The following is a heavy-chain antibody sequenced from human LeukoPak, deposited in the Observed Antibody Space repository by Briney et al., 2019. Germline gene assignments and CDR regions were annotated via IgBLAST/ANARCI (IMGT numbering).Heavy chain of an antibody. CDR3: ARGAYSGGWALDI. Sequence: GGSLRLSCAASGFTFNSYAMSWVRQAPGKGLEWVSTITGSVDNTFYADSVKGRFTMSRDNSKNTLYLQMNSLRAEDTAVYYCARGAYSGGWALDIWGQGTVVTVSS. J-gene: IGHJ3*02. CDR1: GFTFNSYA. CDR2: ITGSVDNT. D-gene: IGHD6-19*01. V-gene: IGHV3-23*01.